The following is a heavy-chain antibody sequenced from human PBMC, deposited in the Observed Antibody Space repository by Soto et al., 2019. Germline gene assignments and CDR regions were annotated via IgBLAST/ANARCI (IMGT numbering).Heavy chain of an antibody. CDR1: GFTFSNAW. Sequence: EVQLVESGGGLVKPGGSLRLSCAASGFTFSNAWMSWVRQAPGKGLEWVGRIKSKTDGGTTDYAAPVKGRFTISRDDSKNTLYLQMNSRKSGDRAVSYCSTASGPPRRGTREWGQGTLVTVSS. CDR2: IKSKTDGGTT. J-gene: IGHJ4*02. CDR3: STASGPPRRGTRE. D-gene: IGHD3-16*01. V-gene: IGHV3-15*01.